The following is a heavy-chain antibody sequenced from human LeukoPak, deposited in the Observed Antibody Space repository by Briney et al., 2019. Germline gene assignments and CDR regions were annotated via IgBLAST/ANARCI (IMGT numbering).Heavy chain of an antibody. V-gene: IGHV4-59*08. J-gene: IGHJ4*02. D-gene: IGHD3-9*01. CDR1: GGSISSYY. Sequence: SETLSLTCTVSGGSISSYYWSWIRQPPGKGLEWIGYIYYSGSTNYNPSLKSRVTISVDTSKNQFSLKLSSVTAADTAVYYCARGLVIRDFDYWGQGTLVTVSS. CDR3: ARGLVIRDFDY. CDR2: IYYSGST.